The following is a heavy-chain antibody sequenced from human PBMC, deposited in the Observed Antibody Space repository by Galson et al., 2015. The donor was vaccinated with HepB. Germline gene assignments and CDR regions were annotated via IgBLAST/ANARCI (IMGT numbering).Heavy chain of an antibody. Sequence: SLRLSCAASGFTFSSYSMNWVRQAPGKELEWVSSISSSSSYIYYADSVKGRFTISRDNAKNSLYLQMNSLRAEDTAVYYCARDQYQLLSGRDYWGQGTLVTVSS. D-gene: IGHD2-2*01. CDR3: ARDQYQLLSGRDY. V-gene: IGHV3-21*01. CDR2: ISSSSSYI. CDR1: GFTFSSYS. J-gene: IGHJ4*02.